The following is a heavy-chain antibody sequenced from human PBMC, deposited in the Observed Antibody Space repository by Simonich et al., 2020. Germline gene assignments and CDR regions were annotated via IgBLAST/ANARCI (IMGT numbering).Heavy chain of an antibody. CDR3: ARNRLDY. CDR1: GFTFSCYW. CDR2: INSDGSST. V-gene: IGHV3-74*01. Sequence: EVQLVESGGGLVQPGGSLRLSCAASGFTFSCYWMHWVRQAPGKGLVLVPSINSDGSSTSYADAVKGRVTISRDNAKNTQYLQMNSLRAEDTAVYYCARNRLDYWGQGTLVTVSS. J-gene: IGHJ4*02.